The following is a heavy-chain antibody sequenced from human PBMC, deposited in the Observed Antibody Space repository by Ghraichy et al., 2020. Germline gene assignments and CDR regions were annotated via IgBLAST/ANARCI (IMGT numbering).Heavy chain of an antibody. Sequence: SQTLSLTCAISGDSVSSNSAAWNWIRQSPSRGLEWLGRTYYRSKWYNDYAVSVKSRITINPDTSKNQFSLQLNSVIPEDTAVYYCAREKRGAGMWFGELPVDYWGQGTLVTVSS. CDR1: GDSVSSNSAA. D-gene: IGHD3-10*01. V-gene: IGHV6-1*01. CDR3: AREKRGAGMWFGELPVDY. CDR2: TYYRSKWYN. J-gene: IGHJ4*02.